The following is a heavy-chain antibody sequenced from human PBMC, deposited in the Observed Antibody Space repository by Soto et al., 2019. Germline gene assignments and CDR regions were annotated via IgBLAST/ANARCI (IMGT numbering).Heavy chain of an antibody. CDR2: IYFSGST. Sequence: QLQLQESGPGLVKPSETLYLICNVSGVSIRSTSYYWAWMRQPPGKGLEWIGSIYFSGSTFYNPSPKTQVSSSVDTSKTQFSLSLTAVADGGTAVYYCGGHGSYWGQGTLVTVSS. V-gene: IGHV4-39*01. CDR3: GGHGSY. CDR1: GVSIRSTSYY. J-gene: IGHJ4*02.